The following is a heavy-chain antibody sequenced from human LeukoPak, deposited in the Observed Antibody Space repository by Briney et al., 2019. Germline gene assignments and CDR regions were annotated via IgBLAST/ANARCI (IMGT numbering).Heavy chain of an antibody. J-gene: IGHJ6*02. V-gene: IGHV4-34*01. CDR3: ARGPGEKQLVPYYYYGMDV. CDR2: INHSGST. CDR1: GGSFSGYY. Sequence: SETLSLTCAVYGGSFSGYYWSWIRQPPGKGLEWIGEINHSGSTNYNPSFKSRVTISVDTSKNQFSLKLSSVPAADTAVYYCARGPGEKQLVPYYYYGMDVWGQGTTVTVSS. D-gene: IGHD6-6*01.